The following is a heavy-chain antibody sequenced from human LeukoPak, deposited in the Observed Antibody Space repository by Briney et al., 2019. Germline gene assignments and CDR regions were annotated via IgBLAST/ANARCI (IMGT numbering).Heavy chain of an antibody. V-gene: IGHV1-69*13. D-gene: IGHD3-22*01. CDR1: GGTFSSYA. CDR2: IIPIFGTA. Sequence: ASVKVSCKASGGTFSSYAISWVRQAPGQGLEWMGGIIPIFGTANYAQKFQGRVTITADESTSTAYMELSILRSEDTAVYYCARGTYYYDSSGYFFWGDAFDIWGQGTMVTVSS. CDR3: ARGTYYYDSSGYFFWGDAFDI. J-gene: IGHJ3*02.